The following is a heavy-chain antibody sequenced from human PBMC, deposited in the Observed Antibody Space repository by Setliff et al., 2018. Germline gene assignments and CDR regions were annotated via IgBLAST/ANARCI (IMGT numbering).Heavy chain of an antibody. Sequence: PGGSLRLSCAASGFTFSSYGMHWVRQAPGKGLEWVAFIRYDGSNKYYADSVKGRFTISRDNAKNSLYLQMNSLRAEDTAVYYCARGLYCSSTSCYPFYYYYYGMDVWGQGTTVTVSS. D-gene: IGHD2-2*01. CDR3: ARGLYCSSTSCYPFYYYYYGMDV. J-gene: IGHJ6*02. V-gene: IGHV3-30*02. CDR2: IRYDGSNK. CDR1: GFTFSSYG.